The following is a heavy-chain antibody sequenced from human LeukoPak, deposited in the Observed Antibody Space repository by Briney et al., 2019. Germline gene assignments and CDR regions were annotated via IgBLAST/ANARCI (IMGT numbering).Heavy chain of an antibody. CDR1: GYTFTGYY. Sequence: ASVKVSCKASGYTFTGYYVHWVRQAPGQGLEWMGWINPNSGGTNYAQKFQGRVTMTRDTSISTAYMELSRLRSDDTAVYYCARAQGCSSTSCPHDYWGQGTLVTVSS. CDR3: ARAQGCSSTSCPHDY. J-gene: IGHJ4*02. CDR2: INPNSGGT. D-gene: IGHD2-2*01. V-gene: IGHV1-2*02.